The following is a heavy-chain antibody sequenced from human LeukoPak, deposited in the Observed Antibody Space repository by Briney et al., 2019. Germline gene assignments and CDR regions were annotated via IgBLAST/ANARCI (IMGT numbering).Heavy chain of an antibody. CDR2: IIPIFGTA. Sequence: SVKVSCKASGGTFSSYAISWVRQAPGQGLEWMGGIIPIFGTANYAQKFQGRVTITADKSTSTAYMELSSLRSEDTAVYYCAGQKDPRPIDYWGQGTLVTVSS. V-gene: IGHV1-69*06. J-gene: IGHJ4*02. CDR1: GGTFSSYA. CDR3: AGQKDPRPIDY.